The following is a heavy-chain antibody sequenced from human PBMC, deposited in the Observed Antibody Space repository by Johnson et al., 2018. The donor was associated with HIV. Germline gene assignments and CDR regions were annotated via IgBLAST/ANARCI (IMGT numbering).Heavy chain of an antibody. J-gene: IGHJ3*02. D-gene: IGHD1-26*01. V-gene: IGHV3-20*04. Sequence: MLLVESGGGVVQPGRSLRLSCAASGFTFSSYAMSWVRQAPGKGLEWVAGLNWNGGRTGYADSVKGRFTMSRDNAKNSLFLQMNSLRAEDSALYYCVRDQGFRVGTIDDDAFDIWGQGTMVTVSS. CDR3: VRDQGFRVGTIDDDAFDI. CDR2: LNWNGGRT. CDR1: GFTFSSYA.